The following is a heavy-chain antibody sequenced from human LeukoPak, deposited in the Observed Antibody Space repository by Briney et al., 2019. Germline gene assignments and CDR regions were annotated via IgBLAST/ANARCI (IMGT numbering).Heavy chain of an antibody. CDR1: GFTLSSYN. CDR3: ARDLTEAVVPLGAFDI. CDR2: ITKSSTYI. Sequence: PGGSLRLSCAASGFTLSSYNMNWVRQVPGKGLEWVSFITKSSTYIYYPDSVKGRFTISRDNARNSLYLQMNSLRAEDTAVYYCARDLTEAVVPLGAFDIWGQGTMVTVSS. D-gene: IGHD2-2*01. J-gene: IGHJ3*02. V-gene: IGHV3-21*01.